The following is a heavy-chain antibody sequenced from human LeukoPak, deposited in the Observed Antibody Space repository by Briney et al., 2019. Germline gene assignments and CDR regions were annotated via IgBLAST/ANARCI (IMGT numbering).Heavy chain of an antibody. D-gene: IGHD1-26*01. CDR3: ARRGANSGSYSHFDL. V-gene: IGHV4-34*11. CDR1: GGSFSGYY. J-gene: IGHJ2*01. Sequence: SETLSLTCAVYGGSFSGYYWSWIRQPPGKGLEWIGHIYYSGSTNYNPSLKSRATISVDTSKNQFSLKLSSVTAADTAVYSCARRGANSGSYSHFDLWGRGTLVTVSA. CDR2: IYYSGST.